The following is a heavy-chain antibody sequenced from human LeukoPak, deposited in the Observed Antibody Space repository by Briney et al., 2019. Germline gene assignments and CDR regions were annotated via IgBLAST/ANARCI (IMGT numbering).Heavy chain of an antibody. D-gene: IGHD3-16*02. CDR2: IRGDGSRL. J-gene: IGHJ4*02. CDR1: GFSISGFW. V-gene: IGHV3-7*03. CDR3: AKDSWDLIGYYFDS. Sequence: GGSLRLSCVGSGFSISGFWMTWVRQAPGKGLEWVANIRGDGSRLYYVDSVKGRFTISRDNSKNTLYLQMNSLRAEDTAVYYCAKDSWDLIGYYFDSWGQGTLVTVSS.